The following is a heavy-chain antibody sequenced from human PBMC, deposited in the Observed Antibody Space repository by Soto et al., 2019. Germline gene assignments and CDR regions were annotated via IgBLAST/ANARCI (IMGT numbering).Heavy chain of an antibody. J-gene: IGHJ4*02. V-gene: IGHV1-46*01. D-gene: IGHD3-22*01. CDR3: ARGYDSSGHYGSPLDY. Sequence: ASVKVSCKASGYTYTHYYMHWVRQAPGQGLEWMGIINPSGGSTSYAQKFQGRVTMTRDTSTSTVYMDLSSLRSEDTAVYYCARGYDSSGHYGSPLDYWCQGNVIAVSS. CDR2: INPSGGST. CDR1: GYTYTHYY.